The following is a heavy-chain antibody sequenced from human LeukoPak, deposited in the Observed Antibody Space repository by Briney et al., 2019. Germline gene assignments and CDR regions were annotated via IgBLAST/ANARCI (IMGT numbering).Heavy chain of an antibody. Sequence: GGSLKLSCAASGSNVTYNYMTWVRQAPGKGLEWVSLINSGGTTYYADSLKGRFAISRHNPNNTLFLQMNSVRPEDTAVYYCARTSYYYDMDVWGQGTTVTVSS. CDR2: INSGGTT. CDR1: GSNVTYNY. CDR3: ARTSYYYDMDV. J-gene: IGHJ6*02. V-gene: IGHV3-53*04.